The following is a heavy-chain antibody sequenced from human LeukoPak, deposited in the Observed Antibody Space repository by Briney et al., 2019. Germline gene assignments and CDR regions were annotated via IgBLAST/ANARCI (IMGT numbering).Heavy chain of an antibody. D-gene: IGHD3-3*01. Sequence: ASVKVSCKASGYTFTSYYMHWVRQAPGQGLEWMGIINPSGGSTSYAQKFQGRVTMTRGMSTSTVYMELSSLRSEDTAVYYCARGYYDFWSGYNQLYNWFDPWGQGTLVTVSS. V-gene: IGHV1-46*01. J-gene: IGHJ5*02. CDR2: INPSGGST. CDR1: GYTFTSYY. CDR3: ARGYYDFWSGYNQLYNWFDP.